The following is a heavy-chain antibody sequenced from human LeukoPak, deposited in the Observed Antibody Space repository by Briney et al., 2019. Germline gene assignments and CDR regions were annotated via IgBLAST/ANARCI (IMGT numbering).Heavy chain of an antibody. Sequence: SQTLSLTCTVSGGSISSSSYYWGWIRQPPGKGLEWIGNIYYSGSIYYNPSLKSRVSISVDTSKNQLSLKLNSVTAADTAVYYCARHAKGYFYYYMDVWGKGTTVTVSS. CDR3: ARHAKGYFYYYMDV. J-gene: IGHJ6*03. CDR2: IYYSGSI. CDR1: GGSISSSSYY. V-gene: IGHV4-39*01.